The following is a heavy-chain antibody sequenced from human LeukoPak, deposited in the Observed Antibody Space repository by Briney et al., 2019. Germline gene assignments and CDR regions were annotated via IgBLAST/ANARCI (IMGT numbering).Heavy chain of an antibody. CDR2: IYYSGST. J-gene: IGHJ6*03. V-gene: IGHV4-39*07. D-gene: IGHD4-11*01. CDR3: AREVEVTPYYYYYMDV. CDR1: GGSISSSSYY. Sequence: SETLSLTCTVSGGSISSSSYYWGWIRQPPGKGLEWIGSIYYSGSTYYNPSLKSRVTITVDTSKNQFSLKLSSVTAADTAVYYCAREVEVTPYYYYYMDVWGKGTTVTVSS.